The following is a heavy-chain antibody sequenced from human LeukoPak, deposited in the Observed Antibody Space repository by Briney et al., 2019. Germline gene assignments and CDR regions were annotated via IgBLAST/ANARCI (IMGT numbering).Heavy chain of an antibody. V-gene: IGHV4-4*07. D-gene: IGHD2-8*01. Sequence: PSETLSLTCTVSGGSISSYYWNGIRQPAGKGLEWIGHIYTSGSTNYNSSLKSRVTMSVDTSKNQFSVKLNSVIAADTAMYYCARGVYLGNGYYFDYWGQGTLVTVSS. CDR2: IYTSGST. CDR1: GGSISSYY. CDR3: ARGVYLGNGYYFDY. J-gene: IGHJ4*02.